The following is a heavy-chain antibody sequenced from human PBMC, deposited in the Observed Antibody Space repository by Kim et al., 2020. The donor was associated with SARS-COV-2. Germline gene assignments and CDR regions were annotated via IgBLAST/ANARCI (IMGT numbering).Heavy chain of an antibody. D-gene: IGHD3-10*01. Sequence: ASVKVSCKASGYTFITYYMHWVRQAPGQGLELVGVINPSGVATTYAQRFQGRVTMTGDTSTSTVYMELRSLRSEDTAVYYCARDRGSGTHLGFDPWGQGTLVTVSS. CDR1: GYTFITYY. CDR2: INPSGVAT. J-gene: IGHJ5*02. V-gene: IGHV1-46*01. CDR3: ARDRGSGTHLGFDP.